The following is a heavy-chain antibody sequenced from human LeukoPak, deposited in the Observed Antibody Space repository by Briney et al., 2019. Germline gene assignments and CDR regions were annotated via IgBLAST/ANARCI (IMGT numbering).Heavy chain of an antibody. J-gene: IGHJ4*02. V-gene: IGHV1-3*01. Sequence: ASVKVSCKASGYTFTSYAMHWVRQAPGQRLEWMGWINAGNGNTKYSQKFQGRVTITRDTSASTAYMELSSLRSEDTAVYYCARSWFGELAVLVYWGQGTLVTVSS. D-gene: IGHD3-10*01. CDR3: ARSWFGELAVLVY. CDR1: GYTFTSYA. CDR2: INAGNGNT.